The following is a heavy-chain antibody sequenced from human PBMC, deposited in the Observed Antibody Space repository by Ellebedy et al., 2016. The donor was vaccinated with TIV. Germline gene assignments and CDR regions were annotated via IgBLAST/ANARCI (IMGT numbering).Heavy chain of an antibody. CDR2: IVGSGA. J-gene: IGHJ4*02. Sequence: PGGSLRLSCAASGFTFSPYAMAWVRQAPGKGLDWVSGIVGSGAQKYADSVKGRFTISRDNSKRTVDLQMNSLRAEDTAVYFCAKDRTPGDGYWVFDNWGQGMLVSVSS. CDR3: AKDRTPGDGYWVFDN. CDR1: GFTFSPYA. D-gene: IGHD5-18*01. V-gene: IGHV3-23*01.